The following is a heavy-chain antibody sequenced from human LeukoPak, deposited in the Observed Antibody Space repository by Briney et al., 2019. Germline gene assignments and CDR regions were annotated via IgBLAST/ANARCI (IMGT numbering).Heavy chain of an antibody. CDR1: GYTLTSHY. CDR3: ARGTLRYFDF. D-gene: IGHD3-9*01. Sequence: GASVKVSCKASGYTLTSHYMHWVRHAPAQGPVWMGVINPRGARTTRYAQKIQGRVTMTRDTSMSTVNMELSSLRSEDMAVYYCARGTLRYFDFWGQGTLVTVSS. V-gene: IGHV1-46*01. CDR2: INPRGARTT. J-gene: IGHJ4*02.